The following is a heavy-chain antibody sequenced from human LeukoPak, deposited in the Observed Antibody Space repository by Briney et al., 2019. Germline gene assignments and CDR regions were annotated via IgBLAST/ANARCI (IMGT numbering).Heavy chain of an antibody. CDR2: IYHSGST. V-gene: IGHV4-4*02. Sequence: SETLSLTCAVSGGSISSSNWWSWVRQPPGKGLEWIGEIYHSGSTNYSPSLKSRVTISVDTSKNQFSLKLSSVTAADTAVYYCATGKKWLRNAFDIWGQGTMVTVSS. D-gene: IGHD5-12*01. CDR1: GGSISSSNW. CDR3: ATGKKWLRNAFDI. J-gene: IGHJ3*02.